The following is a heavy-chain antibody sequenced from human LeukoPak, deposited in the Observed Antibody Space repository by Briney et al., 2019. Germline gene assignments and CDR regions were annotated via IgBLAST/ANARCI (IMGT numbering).Heavy chain of an antibody. V-gene: IGHV3-30*18. CDR2: ISYDGSNK. CDR1: GFTFSSYG. CDR3: ANQGYDSSGYLGYFDY. Sequence: GRSLRLSCAAAGFTFSSYGMHWVRQAPGKGLEWVAVISYDGSNKYYADSVKGRFTISRDNSKNTLYLQMNSLRAEDTAVYYCANQGYDSSGYLGYFDYWGQGTLVTVSS. D-gene: IGHD3-22*01. J-gene: IGHJ4*02.